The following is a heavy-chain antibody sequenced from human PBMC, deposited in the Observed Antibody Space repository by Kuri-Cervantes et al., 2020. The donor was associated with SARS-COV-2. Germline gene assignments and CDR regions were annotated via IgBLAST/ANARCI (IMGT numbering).Heavy chain of an antibody. D-gene: IGHD1-26*01. CDR2: IYPGNSKT. CDR1: GYSFSNYY. Sequence: GGSLRLSCKASGYSFSNYYIAWVRQLPGKGLEWMGIIYPGNSKTKYNPSFQGQVTIQADKSITSAFLQWTSLKASDTAIYYCAREEGANSFDSWGQGTLVTVSS. J-gene: IGHJ4*02. CDR3: AREEGANSFDS. V-gene: IGHV5-51*01.